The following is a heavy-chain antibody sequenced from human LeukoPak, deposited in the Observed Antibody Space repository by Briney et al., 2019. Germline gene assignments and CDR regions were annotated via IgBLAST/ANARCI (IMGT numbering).Heavy chain of an antibody. CDR2: IKQDGSEK. V-gene: IGHV3-7*03. D-gene: IGHD3-22*01. CDR3: ARGGYYYDSSGYYPVDY. CDR1: GFTFSSYW. J-gene: IGHJ4*02. Sequence: GGSLRLSCAASGFTFSSYWMSWVRQAPGKGLEWVANIKQDGSEKYYVDSVKGRFTTSRDNAKNSLYLQMNSLRAEDTAVYYCARGGYYYDSSGYYPVDYWGQGTLVTVSS.